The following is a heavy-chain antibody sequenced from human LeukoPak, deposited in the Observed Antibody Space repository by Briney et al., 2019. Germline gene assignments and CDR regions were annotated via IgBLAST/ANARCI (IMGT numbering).Heavy chain of an antibody. D-gene: IGHD6-13*01. CDR1: GFIFSSYS. V-gene: IGHV3-23*01. CDR3: AKAASSSWPSYYYGMDV. Sequence: GGSLRLSCAASGFIFSSYSMSWVRQAPGMGLEWVSVITGSGGNTYYADSVKGRFTISKDNSKNTVYLQMSSLRVDDTAVYYCAKAASSSWPSYYYGMDVWGQGTTVTVSS. J-gene: IGHJ6*02. CDR2: ITGSGGNT.